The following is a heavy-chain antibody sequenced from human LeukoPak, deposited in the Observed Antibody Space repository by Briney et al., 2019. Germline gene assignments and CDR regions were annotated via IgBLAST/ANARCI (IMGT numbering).Heavy chain of an antibody. CDR1: GGSFSGYY. CDR2: INHRGST. D-gene: IGHD5-12*01. J-gene: IGHJ4*02. V-gene: IGHV4-34*01. CDR3: ARVRLRRTFDY. Sequence: SETLSLTCAVYGGSFSGYYWSWIRQPPGKGLEWIGEINHRGSTNYNPSLKSRVTISVDTSKNQFSLKLSSVTAADTAVYYCARVRLRRTFDYWGQGTLVTVSS.